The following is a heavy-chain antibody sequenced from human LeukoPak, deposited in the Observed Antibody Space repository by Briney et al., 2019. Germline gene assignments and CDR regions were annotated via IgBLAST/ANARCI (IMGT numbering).Heavy chain of an antibody. Sequence: AGGSLRLSCAASGFTFSSYAMNWVRQAPGKGLEWVSSISSSSAYIYYADSVKGRFTISRDNAKNSLYLQMNSLRAEDTALYYCAKATWQQWLAEFDYWGQGTLVTVSS. CDR1: GFTFSSYA. J-gene: IGHJ4*02. CDR2: ISSSSAYI. V-gene: IGHV3-21*04. CDR3: AKATWQQWLAEFDY. D-gene: IGHD6-19*01.